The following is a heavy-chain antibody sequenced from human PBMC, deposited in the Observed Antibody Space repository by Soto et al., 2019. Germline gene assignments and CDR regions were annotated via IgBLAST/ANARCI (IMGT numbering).Heavy chain of an antibody. CDR3: AKDYLSTAMMDYYYYGMDV. J-gene: IGHJ6*02. V-gene: IGHV3-74*01. CDR2: ITSDGSGA. CDR1: GFTFSRHW. D-gene: IGHD2-2*01. Sequence: PGGSLRLSCAASGFTFSRHWMHWVLQAPWKGLVWVSRITSDGSGASYADSVEGRFTISRDNSKNTLYLQMNSLRAEDTAVYYCAKDYLSTAMMDYYYYGMDVWGQGTTVTVSS.